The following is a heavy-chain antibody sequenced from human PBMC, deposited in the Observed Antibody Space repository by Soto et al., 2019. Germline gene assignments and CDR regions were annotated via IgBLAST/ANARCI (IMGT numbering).Heavy chain of an antibody. CDR1: GFTFSSYW. Sequence: EVQLVESGGGLVQPGGSLRLSCAASGFTFSSYWMHWVRQAPGKGLVWVSRINSDGSSTSYADSVKGRFTISRDNAKNTLYLQMNSLRAEDTAVYYCASLPYSSSWYFYGMDVWGQGTTVTVSS. CDR2: INSDGSST. D-gene: IGHD6-13*01. CDR3: ASLPYSSSWYFYGMDV. J-gene: IGHJ6*02. V-gene: IGHV3-74*01.